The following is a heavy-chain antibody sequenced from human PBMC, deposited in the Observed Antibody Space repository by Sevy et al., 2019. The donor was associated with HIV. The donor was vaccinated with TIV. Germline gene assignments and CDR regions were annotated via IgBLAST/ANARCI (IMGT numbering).Heavy chain of an antibody. J-gene: IGHJ3*02. CDR1: GFTFSSYA. CDR2: ISDSGGST. CDR3: AKDTCSSTSCYYQDAFDI. D-gene: IGHD2-2*01. Sequence: GGSLRLSCAASGFTFSSYAMSWVRQAPGKGLEWVSGISDSGGSTYYADSVKGRFTISRDNSKNTLYLQMNSLRAEDTAVYCCAKDTCSSTSCYYQDAFDIGGQGTMVTVSS. V-gene: IGHV3-23*01.